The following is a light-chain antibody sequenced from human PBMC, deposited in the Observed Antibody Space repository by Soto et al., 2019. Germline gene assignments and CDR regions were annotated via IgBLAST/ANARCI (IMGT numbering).Light chain of an antibody. CDR2: GAS. Sequence: EIVMTQSPATLSVSPGERATLSLRASQGVSSNLAWYQQKPGQAPRLLIYGASTRATGIPARFSGSGSGTEFTLTISSLQSEDFAVYYCQQYNNWPPWTFGHGTKVEIK. CDR1: QGVSSN. V-gene: IGKV3-15*01. J-gene: IGKJ1*01. CDR3: QQYNNWPPWT.